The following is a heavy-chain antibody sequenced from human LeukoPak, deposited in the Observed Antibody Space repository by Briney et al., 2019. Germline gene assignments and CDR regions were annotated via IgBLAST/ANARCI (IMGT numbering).Heavy chain of an antibody. CDR3: ARVPAAMSYYYYYYMDV. V-gene: IGHV1-69*13. CDR1: GGTFSSYA. Sequence: GASVKVSCKASGGTFSSYAISWVRQAPGQGLEWMGGIIPIFGTANYAQKFQGRVTITADESTSTAYMELSSLRSEDTAVYYCARVPAAMSYYYYYYMDVWGKGTTVTISS. J-gene: IGHJ6*03. CDR2: IIPIFGTA. D-gene: IGHD2-2*01.